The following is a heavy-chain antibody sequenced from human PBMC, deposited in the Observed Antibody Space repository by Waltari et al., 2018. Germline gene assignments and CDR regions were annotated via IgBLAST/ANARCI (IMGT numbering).Heavy chain of an antibody. J-gene: IGHJ4*02. CDR1: GGTFSSYA. V-gene: IGHV1-69*13. CDR2: IIPIFGTA. D-gene: IGHD3-22*01. CDR3: ARTAPIGDSSGYYYSPFDY. Sequence: QVQLVQSGAEVKKPGSSVKVSCKASGGTFSSYAISWVRQAPGQGLEWMGGIIPIFGTANYGQKFQGRVTITADESTSTAYMELSSLRSEDTAVYYCARTAPIGDSSGYYYSPFDYWGQGTLVTVSS.